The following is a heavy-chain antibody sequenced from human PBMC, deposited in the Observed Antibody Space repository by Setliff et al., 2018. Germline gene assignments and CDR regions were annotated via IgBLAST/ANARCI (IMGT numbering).Heavy chain of an antibody. CDR2: IIPIFGTA. J-gene: IGHJ6*03. D-gene: IGHD3-3*01. CDR1: GGTFSSYA. Sequence: SVKVSCKASGGTFSSYAISWVRQAPGQGLEWMGGIIPIFGTANYAQKFQGRVTITTDESTSTAYMELSSLRSDDTAVYYCATGGQINYNFWSGYGVDYYMDVWGKGTTVTVSS. V-gene: IGHV1-69*05. CDR3: ATGGQINYNFWSGYGVDYYMDV.